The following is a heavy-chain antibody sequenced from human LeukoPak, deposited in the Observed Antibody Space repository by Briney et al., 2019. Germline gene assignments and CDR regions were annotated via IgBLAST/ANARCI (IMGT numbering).Heavy chain of an antibody. Sequence: SETLSLTCAVDGGSLSNYYWSWIRQPPGKGLEWIGEINHSGSTTYNPSLKSRVTMSVDTSKNQFSLKLSSVTAADTAVYYCARWYPPQDYFDYWGQGTLVTVSS. J-gene: IGHJ4*02. CDR2: INHSGST. D-gene: IGHD6-13*01. CDR1: GGSLSNYY. V-gene: IGHV4-34*01. CDR3: ARWYPPQDYFDY.